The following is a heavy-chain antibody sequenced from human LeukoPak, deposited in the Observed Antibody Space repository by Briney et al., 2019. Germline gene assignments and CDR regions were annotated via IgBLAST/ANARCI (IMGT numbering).Heavy chain of an antibody. D-gene: IGHD2-15*01. J-gene: IGHJ3*02. Sequence: ASVKVSCKASGYTFTGYYMHRVRQAPGQGLEWMGWINPNSGGTNYAQKFQGRVTMTRDTSISTAYMELSRLRSDDTAVYYCARGDFVVVVAATGAFDIWGQGTMVTVSS. CDR3: ARGDFVVVVAATGAFDI. CDR2: INPNSGGT. CDR1: GYTFTGYY. V-gene: IGHV1-2*02.